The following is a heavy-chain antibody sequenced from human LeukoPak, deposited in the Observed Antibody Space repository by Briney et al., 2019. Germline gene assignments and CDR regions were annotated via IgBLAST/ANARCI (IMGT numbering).Heavy chain of an antibody. D-gene: IGHD3-22*01. Sequence: ASVKVSCKASGYTFTGYYMHWVRQAPGQGLEWMGIINPSGGSTSYAQKFQGRVTMTRDTSTSTVYMELSRLRSEDTAVYYCARALYYYDSSGYYFPPFDYWGQGTLVTVSS. V-gene: IGHV1-46*01. CDR3: ARALYYYDSSGYYFPPFDY. CDR1: GYTFTGYY. J-gene: IGHJ4*02. CDR2: INPSGGST.